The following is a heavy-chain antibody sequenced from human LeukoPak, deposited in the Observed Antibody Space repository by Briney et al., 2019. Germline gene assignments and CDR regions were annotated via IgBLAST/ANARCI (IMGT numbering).Heavy chain of an antibody. CDR3: AKRPGFPYYYYGMDV. CDR1: GFTFSSYA. J-gene: IGHJ6*02. CDR2: ISGRGGST. D-gene: IGHD1-14*01. V-gene: IGHV3-23*01. Sequence: GGSLRLSCAASGFTFSSYAMSWVRQAPGKGLEWVSAISGRGGSTYYADSVKGRFTISRDNSKNTLYLQMNSLRAEDTAVYYCAKRPGFPYYYYGMDVWGQGTTVTVSS.